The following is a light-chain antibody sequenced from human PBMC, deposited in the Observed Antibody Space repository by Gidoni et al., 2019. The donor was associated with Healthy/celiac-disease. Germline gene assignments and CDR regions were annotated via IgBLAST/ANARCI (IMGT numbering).Light chain of an antibody. V-gene: IGLV3-1*01. J-gene: IGLJ1*01. CDR3: QAWDSSTGV. Sequence: YGLTHPPSASVPPGQTASITCSGDKLGDKYACWYQQKPGQSPVLVIYQDSKRPSGIPERFSGSNSGNTATLTISGTQAMDEADYYCQAWDSSTGVFGTGTKVTVL. CDR1: KLGDKY. CDR2: QDS.